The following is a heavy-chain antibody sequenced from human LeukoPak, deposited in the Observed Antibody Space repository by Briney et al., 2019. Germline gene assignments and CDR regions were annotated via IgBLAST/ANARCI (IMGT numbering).Heavy chain of an antibody. V-gene: IGHV3-33*01. CDR3: ARGSYESSGVFDY. D-gene: IGHD3-22*01. CDR2: IWYDGSNK. Sequence: GRSLRLPCAASGFTFSSYGTHWVRQAPGKGLEWVAVIWYDGSNKYYADSVKGRFTISRDNSKNTLYLQMNSLRAEDTAVYYCARGSYESSGVFDYWGQGTPVTVSS. J-gene: IGHJ4*02. CDR1: GFTFSSYG.